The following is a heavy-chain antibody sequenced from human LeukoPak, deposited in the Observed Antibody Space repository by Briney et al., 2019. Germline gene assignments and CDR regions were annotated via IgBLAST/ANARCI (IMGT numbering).Heavy chain of an antibody. CDR1: GIIITSYW. CDR3: ASHSYGYNH. D-gene: IGHD3-16*01. Sequence: GGSLRLSCAASGIIITSYWMSWVRQTPGKGLEWVANIKQDGSEKNYVDSVKGRFTIFRDNARNSLYLQMNSLRAEDTAVYYCASHSYGYNHWGQGTLVIVSX. V-gene: IGHV3-7*01. J-gene: IGHJ5*02. CDR2: IKQDGSEK.